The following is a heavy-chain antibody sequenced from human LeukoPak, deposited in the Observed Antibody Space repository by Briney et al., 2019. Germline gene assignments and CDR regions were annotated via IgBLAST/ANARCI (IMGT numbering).Heavy chain of an antibody. J-gene: IGHJ3*01. CDR2: IKGDGSDK. CDR1: GLTLYSQR. V-gene: IGHV3-7*04. Sequence: GGTLSLSCAASGLTLYSQRIMWVRQAPGKGPVGVTNIKGDGSDKYYVDSVKGRFTISRDNAKNSLYLQMNSLRAEDTTLYFCARDAEVGDGVGDALDVWGQGTMVTVSS. D-gene: IGHD1-26*01. CDR3: ARDAEVGDGVGDALDV.